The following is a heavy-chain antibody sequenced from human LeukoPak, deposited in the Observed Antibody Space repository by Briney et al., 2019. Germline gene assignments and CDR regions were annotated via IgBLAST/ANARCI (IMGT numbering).Heavy chain of an antibody. J-gene: IGHJ3*02. CDR3: ARREVGATLTGGQFDAFDI. CDR2: ISGSGGST. CDR1: GFTFSSYG. V-gene: IGHV3-23*01. D-gene: IGHD1-26*01. Sequence: SGGSLRLSCAASGFTFSSYGMHWVRQAPGKGLEWVSAISGSGGSTYYADSVKGRFTISGDNSKNTLYMQMNSLRAEDTAVYYCARREVGATLTGGQFDAFDIWGQGTMVTVSS.